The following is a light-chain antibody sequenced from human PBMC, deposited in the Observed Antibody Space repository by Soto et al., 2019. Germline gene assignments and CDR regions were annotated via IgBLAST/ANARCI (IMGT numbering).Light chain of an antibody. V-gene: IGLV2-8*01. CDR3: SLYTSENTYV. Sequence: QSALTQPPSASGSPGQSVTISCTGTSSDVGAYIFVSWYQQHPGKAPKLMVYDVNRRPPGVPDRFFGSKSGNTASLTISGLQAADEADYYCSLYTSENTYVFGTGTKLTVL. CDR1: SSDVGAYIF. CDR2: DVN. J-gene: IGLJ1*01.